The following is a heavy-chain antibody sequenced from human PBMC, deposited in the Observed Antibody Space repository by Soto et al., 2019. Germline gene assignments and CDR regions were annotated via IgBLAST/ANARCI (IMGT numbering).Heavy chain of an antibody. CDR3: AKPPYSSSSYSYYGMDV. J-gene: IGHJ6*02. Sequence: EVQLLESGGGLVQPGGSLRLSCAASGFTCSSYAMTWCRQAPGKGLEWVSAISGSGGTTYNADSVKGRFPISRDKSKNTLYLQINSLRAEDAAVYYCAKPPYSSSSYSYYGMDVWGQGTKVTVSS. D-gene: IGHD6-6*01. CDR2: ISGSGGTT. CDR1: GFTCSSYA. V-gene: IGHV3-23*01.